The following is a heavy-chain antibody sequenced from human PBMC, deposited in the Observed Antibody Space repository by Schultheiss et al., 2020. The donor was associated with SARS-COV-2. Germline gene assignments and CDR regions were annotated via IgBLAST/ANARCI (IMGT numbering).Heavy chain of an antibody. D-gene: IGHD3-16*01. CDR2: ISSSSSYI. V-gene: IGHV3-21*01. CDR1: GFTFSSYS. Sequence: GESLKISCAASGFTFSSYSMNWVRQAPGKGLEWVSSISSSSSYIYYADSVKGRFTISRDNAKNSLYLQMNSLRAEDTAVYYCARWGICQPATMAFDIWGQGTMVTVSS. J-gene: IGHJ3*02. CDR3: ARWGICQPATMAFDI.